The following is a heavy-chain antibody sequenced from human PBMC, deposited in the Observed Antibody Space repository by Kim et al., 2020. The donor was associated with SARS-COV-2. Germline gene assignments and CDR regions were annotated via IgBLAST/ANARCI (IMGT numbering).Heavy chain of an antibody. D-gene: IGHD3-3*01. J-gene: IGHJ6*01. Sequence: GGSLRLSCAASGFTFSSYWMHWVRQAPGKGLVWVSRINSDGSSTSYADSVKGRFTISRDNAKNTLYLQMNSLRAEDTAVYYCARVEGAVGYYDFWSGKLGYYYYGMDVWGQGTTVTVSS. CDR2: INSDGSST. CDR1: GFTFSSYW. CDR3: ARVEGAVGYYDFWSGKLGYYYYGMDV. V-gene: IGHV3-74*01.